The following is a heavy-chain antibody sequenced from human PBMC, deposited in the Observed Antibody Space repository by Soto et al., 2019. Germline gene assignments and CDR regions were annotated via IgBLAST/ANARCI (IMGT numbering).Heavy chain of an antibody. V-gene: IGHV3-15*01. J-gene: IGHJ3*02. CDR2: IKSKSDGGTI. CDR3: TTGPNLRPLAAFDI. Sequence: GGSLRLSCAASGFTFTNAWMTRVRQGPGKGLEWVGRIKSKSDGGTIDYAAPVKGRFTISRDDSKNTLYLQMNSLKTEDTAVYYCTTGPNLRPLAAFDIWGQGTVVTVSS. CDR1: GFTFTNAW.